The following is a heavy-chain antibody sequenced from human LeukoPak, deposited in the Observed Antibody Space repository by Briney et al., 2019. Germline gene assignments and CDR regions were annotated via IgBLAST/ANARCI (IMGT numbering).Heavy chain of an antibody. D-gene: IGHD2-8*01. J-gene: IGHJ4*02. CDR1: GGSFSGYY. CDR3: ASASFVLMVYAIYY. V-gene: IGHV4-34*01. Sequence: SETLSLTCAVYGGSFSGYYWSWIRQPPGKGLEWIGEINHNGSTNYNPSLKSRVTISVDTSKNQFSLKLSSVTAADTAVYYCASASFVLMVYAIYYWGQGTLVTVSS. CDR2: INHNGST.